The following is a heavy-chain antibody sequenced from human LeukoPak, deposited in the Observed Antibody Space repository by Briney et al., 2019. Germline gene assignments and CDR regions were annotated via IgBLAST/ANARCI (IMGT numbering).Heavy chain of an antibody. J-gene: IGHJ5*02. CDR1: GGSFNRFF. V-gene: IGHV4-4*09. CDR2: IYTSGNT. D-gene: IGHD3-10*01. Sequence: SETLSLTCTVSGGSFNRFFWSWVRQPPGKGLEWIGYIYTSGNTYYSPSLKSRVTISLDTSKNQLSLRLISVTAADTAVYYCARRGTWFDPWGQGTLVTVSS. CDR3: ARRGTWFDP.